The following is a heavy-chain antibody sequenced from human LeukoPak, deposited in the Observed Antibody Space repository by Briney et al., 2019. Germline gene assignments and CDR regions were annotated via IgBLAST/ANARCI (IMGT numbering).Heavy chain of an antibody. V-gene: IGHV3-48*03. Sequence: SGRSLRLSCAAPGFTFSSYPMNWIRQAPGRGVVSVSYISGSDNTRSYADSVKGRFTISRDNAKSSLSLQMNSLRAEATAVYYCARRVAAGHLDGFDICGQGTMITVSS. CDR3: ARRVAAGHLDGFDI. CDR2: ISGSDNTR. D-gene: IGHD6-13*01. CDR1: GFTFSSYP. J-gene: IGHJ3*02.